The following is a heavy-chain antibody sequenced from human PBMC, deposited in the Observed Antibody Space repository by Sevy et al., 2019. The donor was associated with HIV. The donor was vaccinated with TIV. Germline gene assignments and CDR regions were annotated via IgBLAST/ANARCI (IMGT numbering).Heavy chain of an antibody. CDR2: ISSSGSTI. Sequence: GSLRLSCAASGISFSSYEMNWVRQAPGKGLEWVSYISSSGSTIYYADSVKGRFTVSRDNAKNSQFLQMNSLRAEDTGVYYCAREGSSHSMDVWGQGTTVTVSS. J-gene: IGHJ6*02. V-gene: IGHV3-48*03. CDR3: AREGSSHSMDV. CDR1: GISFSSYE. D-gene: IGHD1-26*01.